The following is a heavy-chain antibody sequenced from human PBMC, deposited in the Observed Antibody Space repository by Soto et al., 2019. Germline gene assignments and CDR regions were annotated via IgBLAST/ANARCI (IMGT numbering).Heavy chain of an antibody. CDR1: GFSLSTSGVD. D-gene: IGHD6-6*01. CDR2: IYWDDDK. CDR3: AHRRPYSNSPEYFFDY. J-gene: IGHJ4*02. V-gene: IGHV2-5*02. Sequence: QITLKESGPTLVKPTQTLTLTCTFSGFSLSTSGVDVGWIRQPPGKALEWLALIYWDDDKRYSPSLKSRLTIPKDTSKDPVVLTMTNMDPLETATDYCAHRRPYSNSPEYFFDYWGQGTLVTVSS.